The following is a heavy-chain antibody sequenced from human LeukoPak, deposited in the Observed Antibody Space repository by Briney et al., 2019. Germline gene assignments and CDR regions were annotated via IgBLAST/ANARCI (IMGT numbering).Heavy chain of an antibody. Sequence: GASVKVSCKASGGTFSSYAISWVRQAPGQGLEWMGGIIPIFGTANYAQKFQGRVTITADESTSTAYMELSSLRSEDTAVYYCARHYYDSSGSLTDAFDIWGQGTMVTVSS. CDR2: IIPIFGTA. D-gene: IGHD3-22*01. J-gene: IGHJ3*02. V-gene: IGHV1-69*13. CDR1: GGTFSSYA. CDR3: ARHYYDSSGSLTDAFDI.